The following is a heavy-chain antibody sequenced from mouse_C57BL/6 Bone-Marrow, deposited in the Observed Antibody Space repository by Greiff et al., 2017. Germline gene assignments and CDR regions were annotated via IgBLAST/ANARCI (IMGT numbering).Heavy chain of an antibody. CDR2: FYPGDGDT. D-gene: IGHD2-10*01. CDR3: ARGLLLDY. CDR1: GYAFSSSW. V-gene: IGHV1-82*01. Sequence: QVQLQQSGPELVKPGASVKISCKASGYAFSSSWMNWVKQRPGKGLEWIGRFYPGDGDTNYNGKFKGKATLTADKSSSTAYMQLSSLTSEDSAVYFCARGLLLDYWGQGTTLTVSS. J-gene: IGHJ2*01.